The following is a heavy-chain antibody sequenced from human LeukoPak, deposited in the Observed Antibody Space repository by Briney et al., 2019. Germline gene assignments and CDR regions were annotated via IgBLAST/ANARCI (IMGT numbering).Heavy chain of an antibody. D-gene: IGHD2-15*01. CDR3: ARDRGMVAFDY. CDR1: GVTFTDYT. Sequence: GGSLRLSCAASGVTFTDYTINWVRQAPGEGLEWVSSISSSSYIKYADSVKGRFTISRDNAKNSVYLQMNSLRAEDTAVYYCARDRGMVAFDYWGQGTLVTVSS. V-gene: IGHV3-69-1*01. CDR2: ISSSSYI. J-gene: IGHJ4*02.